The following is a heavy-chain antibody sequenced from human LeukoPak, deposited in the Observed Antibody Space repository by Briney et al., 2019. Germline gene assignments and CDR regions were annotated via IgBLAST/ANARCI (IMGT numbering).Heavy chain of an antibody. Sequence: ASVKVSCKASGYTFTNYDINWVRQATGQGLEWMGWMNPSTGNLGYAQNFRGRVTMTRDTSISTAYMELSSLRSDDTAVYYCARTLGTTTYSSSWYLVPGPFDYWGQGTLVTVSS. CDR3: ARTLGTTTYSSSWYLVPGPFDY. J-gene: IGHJ4*02. V-gene: IGHV1-8*01. D-gene: IGHD6-13*01. CDR2: MNPSTGNL. CDR1: GYTFTNYD.